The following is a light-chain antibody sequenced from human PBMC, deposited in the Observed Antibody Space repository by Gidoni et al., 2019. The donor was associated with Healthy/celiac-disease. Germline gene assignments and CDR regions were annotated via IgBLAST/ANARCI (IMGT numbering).Light chain of an antibody. CDR3: QQYYSTPQT. CDR1: QSVLYSSNNKNY. V-gene: IGKV4-1*01. CDR2: WAS. J-gene: IGKJ1*01. Sequence: DIVMTQSPDSLAVSLGERATINCKSSQSVLYSSNNKNYLAWYQQEPGQPPKLLIYWASTRESGVPDRFSGSGSGTDFTLPISSLQAEDVAVYYCQQYYSTPQTFGQGTKVEIK.